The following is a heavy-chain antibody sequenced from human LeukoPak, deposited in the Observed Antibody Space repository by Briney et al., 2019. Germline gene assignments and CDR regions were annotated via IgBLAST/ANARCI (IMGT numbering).Heavy chain of an antibody. CDR2: MNPNSGNT. CDR3: ARGLRREQQLLRAFDY. CDR1: GYTSTNYD. D-gene: IGHD6-13*01. Sequence: ASVKVSCKASGYTSTNYDINWVRQASGQGLEWMGWMNPNSGNTGSAQKFQGRVTMTSNTSISTAYMELSSLRSKDTAVYYCARGLRREQQLLRAFDYWGQGTPVTVSS. J-gene: IGHJ4*02. V-gene: IGHV1-8*01.